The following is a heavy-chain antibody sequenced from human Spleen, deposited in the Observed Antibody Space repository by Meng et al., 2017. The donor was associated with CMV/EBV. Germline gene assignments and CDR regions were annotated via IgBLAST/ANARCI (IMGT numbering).Heavy chain of an antibody. J-gene: IGHJ4*02. CDR3: ARSRDGYHYEY. CDR2: IYWTDDK. Sequence: SGPTLVKPTQTLTLTCTFSGFSLSSSEVGVGWLRQPPGKAPEWLALIYWTDDKRYSPSLKTRLTISKDTSKNQVVLTMTNVDPVDTATYYCARSRDGYHYEYWGQGTLVTVSS. D-gene: IGHD5-24*01. CDR1: GFSLSSSEVG. V-gene: IGHV2-5*01.